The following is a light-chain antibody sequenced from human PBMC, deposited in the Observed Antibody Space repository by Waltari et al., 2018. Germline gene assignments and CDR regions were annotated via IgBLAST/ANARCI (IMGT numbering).Light chain of an antibody. CDR3: QQRRNWPLT. Sequence: EIVLTQSPAPLSLSPGERATLSCRPSQSVSYYLAWYQQRPGQAPRLLIYDTSHRATGIPDRFSGSGSETDFTLTISSLEPEDFAVYYCQQRRNWPLTFGGGTKVEIK. CDR2: DTS. CDR1: QSVSYY. V-gene: IGKV3-11*01. J-gene: IGKJ4*01.